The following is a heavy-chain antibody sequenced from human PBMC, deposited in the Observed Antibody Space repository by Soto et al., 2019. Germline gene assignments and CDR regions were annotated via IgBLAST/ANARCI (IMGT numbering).Heavy chain of an antibody. J-gene: IGHJ4*02. CDR2: VYYSGLT. CDR3: ARLRDYGDYFDY. V-gene: IGHV4-39*01. CDR1: GGSISSSSYY. Sequence: PSETLSLTCTVSGGSISSSSYYWVWIRQPPGKGLEWIGSVYYSGLTYYNPSLKSRVTISVDTSKNQFSLKPSSVTAADTAVYYCARLRDYGDYFDYWGQGTRVTVSS. D-gene: IGHD4-17*01.